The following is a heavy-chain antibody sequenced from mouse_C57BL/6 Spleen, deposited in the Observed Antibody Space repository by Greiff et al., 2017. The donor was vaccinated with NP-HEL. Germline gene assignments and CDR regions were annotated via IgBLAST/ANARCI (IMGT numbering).Heavy chain of an antibody. J-gene: IGHJ2*01. Sequence: EVMLVESGGGLVQPGGSLSLSCAASGFTFTDYYMSWVRQPPGKALEWLGFIRNKANGYTTEYSASVKGRFTISRDNSQSILYLQMTVLRAEDSSNYYCARYNCRSYFDHRGQGTTLTVSS. V-gene: IGHV7-3*01. CDR2: IRNKANGYTT. CDR1: GFTFTDYY. CDR3: ARYNCRSYFDH.